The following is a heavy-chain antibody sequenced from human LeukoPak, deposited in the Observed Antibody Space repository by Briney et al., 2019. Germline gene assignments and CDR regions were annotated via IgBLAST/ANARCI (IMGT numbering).Heavy chain of an antibody. CDR1: GFIFDDYG. D-gene: IGHD6-13*01. J-gene: IGHJ4*02. V-gene: IGHV3-43D*03. CDR3: ARDTDVPAAGSDLDY. CDR2: ISWNGGIT. Sequence: PGGSLRLSCAASGFIFDDYGIHWVRQPPGKGLEWVGLISWNGGITHYADSMKGRFTISRDNSKNSVYLQMASLRPEDTGFYYCARDTDVPAAGSDLDYWGQGTLVTVSP.